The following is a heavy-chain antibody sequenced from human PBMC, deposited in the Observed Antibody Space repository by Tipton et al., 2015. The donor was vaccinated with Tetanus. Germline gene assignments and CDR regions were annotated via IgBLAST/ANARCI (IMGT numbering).Heavy chain of an antibody. V-gene: IGHV4-34*01. CDR3: ASLPKHWLAPRGAP. CDR1: GGSFSGNY. J-gene: IGHJ5*02. D-gene: IGHD6-19*01. Sequence: TLSLTCGVSGGSFSGNYWSWVRQAPGKGLEWIGEINHRGGTMYNPSLKSRVTISGDTSKNQFSLNLTSVTAADTAAYYCASLPKHWLAPRGAPWGQGTLVTVSS. CDR2: INHRGGT.